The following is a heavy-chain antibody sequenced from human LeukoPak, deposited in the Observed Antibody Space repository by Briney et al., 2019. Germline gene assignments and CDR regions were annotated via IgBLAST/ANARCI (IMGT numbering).Heavy chain of an antibody. V-gene: IGHV3-48*04. Sequence: SWGSLTLSCAASGFTFSSYSMNWVRQAPGKGLEWVSYINPTFTTIYYADSVQGRFTLSRDNATKSLYLQMNSLRAEDTAVYYCVRDYYFDYWGERTLVTVSS. J-gene: IGHJ4*02. CDR2: INPTFTTI. CDR1: GFTFSSYS. CDR3: VRDYYFDY.